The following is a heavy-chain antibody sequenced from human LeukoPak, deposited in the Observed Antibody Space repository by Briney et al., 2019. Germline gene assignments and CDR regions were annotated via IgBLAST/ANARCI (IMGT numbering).Heavy chain of an antibody. CDR3: ARGTGDLDY. J-gene: IGHJ4*02. CDR1: GFTFSTFG. CDR2: ISYDGSNK. Sequence: GGSLRLSCAASGFTFSTFGMHWVRQAPGKGLEWVAVISYDGSNKYYADSVKGRFTISRDNSKNTLYLQMNSLRAEDTAVYYCARGTGDLDYWGQGTLVTVSS. V-gene: IGHV3-30*03. D-gene: IGHD7-27*01.